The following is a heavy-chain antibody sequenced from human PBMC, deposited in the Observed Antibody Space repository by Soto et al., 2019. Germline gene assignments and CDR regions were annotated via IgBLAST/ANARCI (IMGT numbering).Heavy chain of an antibody. CDR3: ARGQYADYYYMDV. V-gene: IGHV3-21*01. CDR1: GFTFSSYS. Sequence: EVQLVESGGGLVKPGGSLRLSCVVSGFTFSSYSMNWVRQAPGKGLEWVSSISSSSSYIHNADSGKGRFTISRDNAKNSVYLQMTSLRAEDTAVYYCARGQYADYYYMDVWGKGTTVTGSS. J-gene: IGHJ6*03. D-gene: IGHD2-2*01. CDR2: ISSSSSYI.